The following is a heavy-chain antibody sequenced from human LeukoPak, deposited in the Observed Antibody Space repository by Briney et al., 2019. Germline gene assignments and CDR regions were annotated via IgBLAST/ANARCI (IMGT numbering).Heavy chain of an antibody. D-gene: IGHD3-22*01. V-gene: IGHV1-18*01. CDR2: ISAYNGNT. Sequence: ASVKVSCKASGYTFTSHCIRWVRQAPGQGLEWMGWISAYNGNTNYAQKLQGRVTMTTDTSTSTAYMELRSLRSDDTAVYYGARVQHYYDSSGYSFDYWGQGTLVTVSS. CDR1: GYTFTSHC. J-gene: IGHJ4*02. CDR3: ARVQHYYDSSGYSFDY.